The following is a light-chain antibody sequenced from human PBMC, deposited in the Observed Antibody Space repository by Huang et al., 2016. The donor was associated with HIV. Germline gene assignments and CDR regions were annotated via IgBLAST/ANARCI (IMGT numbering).Light chain of an antibody. V-gene: IGKV4-1*01. CDR3: QQYFDVPWT. J-gene: IGKJ1*01. CDR1: QGLLFRSNNKNC. Sequence: IVMTQSPDSLAVSLGETATINCKSSQGLLFRSNNKNCLAWYQQKPGQPPTLLMSWASTRGAGVPSRFSGGGSGTDFTLTISNLQAEDVAVYFCQQYFDVPWTFGRGTKVEIK. CDR2: WAS.